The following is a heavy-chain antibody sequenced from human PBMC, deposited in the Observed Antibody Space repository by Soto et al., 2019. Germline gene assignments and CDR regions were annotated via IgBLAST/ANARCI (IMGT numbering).Heavy chain of an antibody. J-gene: IGHJ4*02. V-gene: IGHV3-30-3*01. CDR3: AGGGYDYEGGLRNNFDY. Sequence: GGSLRLSCAASGFTFSSYAMHWVRQAPGKGLEWVAVISYDGSNKYYADSVKGRFTISRDNSKNTLYLQMNSLRAEDTAVYYCAGGGYDYEGGLRNNFDYWGQGTLVTVSS. CDR1: GFTFSSYA. D-gene: IGHD3-16*01. CDR2: ISYDGSNK.